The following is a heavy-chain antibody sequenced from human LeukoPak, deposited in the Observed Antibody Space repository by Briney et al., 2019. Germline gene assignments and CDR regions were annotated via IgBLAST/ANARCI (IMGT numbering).Heavy chain of an antibody. J-gene: IGHJ4*02. CDR3: ARPSGSVTIFGVVDYFDY. CDR1: GFNFNNYG. Sequence: GGSLRLSCVVSGFNFNNYGMNWDRQAPGKGLDWVASIAYDGSNENYAESVKGRFTISRDNSKNTLYLQLSSLTAEDTAVYYCARPSGSVTIFGVVDYFDYWGQGSLVTVSS. CDR2: IAYDGSNE. V-gene: IGHV3-30*04. D-gene: IGHD3-3*01.